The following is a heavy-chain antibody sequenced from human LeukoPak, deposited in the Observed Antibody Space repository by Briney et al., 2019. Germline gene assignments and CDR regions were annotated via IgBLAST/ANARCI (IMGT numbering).Heavy chain of an antibody. CDR3: ARRRAASWSFDS. CDR2: IYTDGRT. Sequence: GGSLRLSCAASGFTVSSNYMGWVRQAPGKGLEWVSVIYTDGRTYSADSMKGRFTLSRGNSENTLYLQMSSLRAEDTAVYYCARRRAASWSFDSWGQGTLVTVSS. J-gene: IGHJ4*02. D-gene: IGHD6-13*01. V-gene: IGHV3-66*04. CDR1: GFTVSSNY.